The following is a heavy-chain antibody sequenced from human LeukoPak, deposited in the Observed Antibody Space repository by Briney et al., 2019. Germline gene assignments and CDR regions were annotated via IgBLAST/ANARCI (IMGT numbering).Heavy chain of an antibody. CDR2: INHSGST. CDR1: GGSFSGYY. D-gene: IGHD1-20*01. V-gene: IGHV4-34*01. J-gene: IGHJ3*02. CDR3: AREWDNWNAGAFDI. Sequence: LSETLSLTCAVYGGSFSGYYWSWIRQPPGKGLEWIGEINHSGSTNYNPSLKSRVTISVDTSKNQFSLKLSSVTAADTAVYYCAREWDNWNAGAFDIWGQGTMVTVSS.